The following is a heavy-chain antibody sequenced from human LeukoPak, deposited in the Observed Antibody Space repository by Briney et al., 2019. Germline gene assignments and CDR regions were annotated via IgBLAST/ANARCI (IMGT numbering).Heavy chain of an antibody. CDR2: INHSGST. D-gene: IGHD3-3*01. CDR1: GGSFSGYY. J-gene: IGHJ4*02. Sequence: SETLSLTCAVYGGSFSGYYWSWIRQPPGKGLEWIGEINHSGSTNYNPSLKSRVTISIDTSKNQFSLKLTSVTAADTAVYYCARVGDGYDFWSGYYTGGGHYFDSWGQGTPVTVSS. CDR3: ARVGDGYDFWSGYYTGGGHYFDS. V-gene: IGHV4-34*01.